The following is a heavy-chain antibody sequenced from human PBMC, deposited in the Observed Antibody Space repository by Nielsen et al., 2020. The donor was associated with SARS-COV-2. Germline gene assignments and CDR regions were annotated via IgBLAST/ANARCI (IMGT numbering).Heavy chain of an antibody. V-gene: IGHV3-48*03. CDR2: ISSSGSTI. Sequence: GGSLRLSCAASGFTFSSYEMNWVRQAPGKGLEWVSYISSSGSTIYYADSVKGRFTISRDNAKNSLYLQMNSLRAEDTALYHCATEAVADDWYFDLWGRGTLVTVSS. CDR3: ATEAVADDWYFDL. J-gene: IGHJ2*01. D-gene: IGHD6-19*01. CDR1: GFTFSSYE.